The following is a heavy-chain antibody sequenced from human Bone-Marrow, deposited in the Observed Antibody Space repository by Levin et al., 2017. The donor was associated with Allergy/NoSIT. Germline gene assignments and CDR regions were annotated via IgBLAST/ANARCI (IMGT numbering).Heavy chain of an antibody. V-gene: IGHV3-11*01. CDR2: ISSGGGTI. J-gene: IGHJ4*02. CDR1: GFTFSDYY. Sequence: GGSLRLSCAASGFTFSDYYMNWIRQAPGKGLEWVSYISSGGGTIYYADSVKGRFTISRDNAKNSLYLQMNSLRAEDTAVYYGARVRYNHGSDSWGQGTLVTVSA. D-gene: IGHD5-18*01. CDR3: ARVRYNHGSDS.